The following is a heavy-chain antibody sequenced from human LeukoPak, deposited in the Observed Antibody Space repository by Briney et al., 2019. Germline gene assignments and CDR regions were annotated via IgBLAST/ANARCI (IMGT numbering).Heavy chain of an antibody. CDR1: GGSFSGYY. Sequence: PSETLSLTCAVYGGSFSGYYWSWIRQPPGKGLEWIGEINHSGSTNYNPSLKSRVTISVDTSKNQFSLKLSSVTAADTAVYYCASFNCSGGSCYVDYWGQGTLVTVSS. V-gene: IGHV4-34*01. CDR2: INHSGST. CDR3: ASFNCSGGSCYVDY. D-gene: IGHD2-15*01. J-gene: IGHJ4*02.